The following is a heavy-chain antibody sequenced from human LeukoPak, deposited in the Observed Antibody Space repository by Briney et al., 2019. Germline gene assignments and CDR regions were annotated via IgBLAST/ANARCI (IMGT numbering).Heavy chain of an antibody. V-gene: IGHV4-61*02. D-gene: IGHD6-6*01. CDR2: VYTTGST. CDR3: ARGIAARHDY. Sequence: SETLSLTCIVSGGSISSGSYYWSWIRQPAGEGLEWIGRVYTTGSTNYNPSLKTRVTISLDTSKNKFSLKLSSVTAADTAVYYCARGIAARHDYWGQGTLVTVSS. CDR1: GGSISSGSYY. J-gene: IGHJ4*02.